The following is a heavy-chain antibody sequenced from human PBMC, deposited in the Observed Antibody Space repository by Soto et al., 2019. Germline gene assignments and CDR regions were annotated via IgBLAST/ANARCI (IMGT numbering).Heavy chain of an antibody. CDR2: ISYSGST. V-gene: IGHV4-30-4*01. Sequence: SETLSLTCTVSGDSISSYYWSWIRQHPGKGLEWIGFISYSGSTYYSTSLKSRVTISVDTSKSQFSLNLSFVTAADTAVYYCATMGTPATGLYFFDYWGQGSLVTVSS. CDR3: ATMGTPATGLYFFDY. J-gene: IGHJ4*02. CDR1: GDSISSYY. D-gene: IGHD2-15*01.